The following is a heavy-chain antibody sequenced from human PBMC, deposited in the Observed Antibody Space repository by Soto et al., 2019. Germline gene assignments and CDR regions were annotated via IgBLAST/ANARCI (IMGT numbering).Heavy chain of an antibody. D-gene: IGHD2-21*02. CDR2: IKSKTDGETT. J-gene: IGHJ4*02. CDR3: TLHIVVVTSAHNYFNH. Sequence: EVQLVDSGGGLVKPGGSLTLSCAASGFTFTNAWMSWVRQAPGKGLEWVGRIKSKTDGETTDYAAPVKGRFTISRDDSKNTMYLQMNSLQIEDTAVYYCTLHIVVVTSAHNYFNHWGQGTLVTVSS. V-gene: IGHV3-15*01. CDR1: GFTFTNAW.